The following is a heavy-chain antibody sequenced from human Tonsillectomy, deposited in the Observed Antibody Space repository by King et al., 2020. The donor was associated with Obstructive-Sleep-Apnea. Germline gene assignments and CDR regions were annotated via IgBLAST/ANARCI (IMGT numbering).Heavy chain of an antibody. Sequence: VQLVESGGGVVQPGRSLRLSCAASGFTFSTYGMHWVRQAPGKGLEWGAVISYDESNKLYADSVKGRFTISRDTSKNTVYLQMNSLRAEDTAVYYCAKEDTSGWYGIDQWGQGTLVTVSS. V-gene: IGHV3-30*18. CDR3: AKEDTSGWYGIDQ. J-gene: IGHJ4*02. D-gene: IGHD6-19*01. CDR1: GFTFSTYG. CDR2: ISYDESNK.